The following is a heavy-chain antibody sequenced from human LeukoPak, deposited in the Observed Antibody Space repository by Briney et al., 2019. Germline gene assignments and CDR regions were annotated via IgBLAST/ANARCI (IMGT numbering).Heavy chain of an antibody. CDR3: ARDGLGSYDF. V-gene: IGHV3-21*01. D-gene: IGHD3-10*01. Sequence: GGSLRLSRAASGFDFSDYTINWVRQAPGKGLEWLSSISSNSRYIYYADSVKGRLTVSRDNAKNSVYLQMNNLRGEDSAVYYCARDGLGSYDFWGQGTLVTVSS. CDR1: GFDFSDYT. J-gene: IGHJ4*02. CDR2: ISSNSRYI.